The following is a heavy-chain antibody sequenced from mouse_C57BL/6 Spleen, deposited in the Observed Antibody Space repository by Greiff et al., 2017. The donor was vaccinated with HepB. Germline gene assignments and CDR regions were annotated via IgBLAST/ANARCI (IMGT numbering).Heavy chain of an antibody. CDR3: ARHWDYYGSSSWYFDV. J-gene: IGHJ1*03. CDR2: IWSDGST. Sequence: VHLVESGPGLVAPSQSLSITCTVSGFSLTSYGVHWVRQPPGKGLEWLVVIWSDGSTTYNSALKSRLSISKDNSKSQVFLKMNSLQTDDTAMYYCARHWDYYGSSSWYFDVWGTGTTVTVSS. V-gene: IGHV2-6-1*01. CDR1: GFSLTSYG. D-gene: IGHD1-1*01.